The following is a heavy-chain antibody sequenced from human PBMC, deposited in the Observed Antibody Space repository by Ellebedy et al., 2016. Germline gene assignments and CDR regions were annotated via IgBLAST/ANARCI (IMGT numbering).Heavy chain of an antibody. Sequence: GGSLRLSXAASGFTFSSYGMQWVRQAPGKGLEWVAIIWYDGSNKHYTDSVKGRFTISRDNSKNTLYLQMNSLRAEDTAVYYCAKVYHYGSRRYSENYYYGPDVWGQGTTVTVSS. D-gene: IGHD3-10*01. J-gene: IGHJ6*02. CDR2: IWYDGSNK. V-gene: IGHV3-33*06. CDR3: AKVYHYGSRRYSENYYYGPDV. CDR1: GFTFSSYG.